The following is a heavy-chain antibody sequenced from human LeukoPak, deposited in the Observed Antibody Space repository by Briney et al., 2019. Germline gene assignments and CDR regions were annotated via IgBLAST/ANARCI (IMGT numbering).Heavy chain of an antibody. V-gene: IGHV1-69*05. CDR2: IIPIFGTA. CDR1: GGTFSSYA. Sequence: VASVKVSCKASGGTFSSYAISWVRQAPGQGLGWMGGIIPIFGTANYAQKFQGRVTITTDESTSTAYMELSSLRSEDTAVYYCARACGQQLDGCFDYWGQGTLVTVSS. D-gene: IGHD6-13*01. CDR3: ARACGQQLDGCFDY. J-gene: IGHJ4*02.